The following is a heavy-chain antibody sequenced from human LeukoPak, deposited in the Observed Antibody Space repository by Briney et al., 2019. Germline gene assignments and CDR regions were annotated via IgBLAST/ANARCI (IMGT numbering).Heavy chain of an antibody. CDR3: TKDYCGRFCSAV. D-gene: IGHD3-3*01. CDR2: ITKNGDTT. J-gene: IGHJ6*02. CDR1: GFSFSAFG. V-gene: IGHV3-23*01. Sequence: PGGSQRLSCAAPGFSFSAFGMNWVRQAPGKGLEWVSTITKNGDTTYYVDSVKGRFTISRDNSKNTLYLQMNSLRAEDTAKYYCTKDYCGRFCSAVWGQGTTVIVSS.